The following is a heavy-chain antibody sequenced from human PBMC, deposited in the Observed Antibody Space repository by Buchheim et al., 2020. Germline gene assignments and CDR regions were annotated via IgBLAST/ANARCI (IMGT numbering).Heavy chain of an antibody. D-gene: IGHD2/OR15-2a*01. CDR2: VFHSDDS. Sequence: QVQLQESGPGLVKSSETLSLTCTVSGVSINGYYWNWIRQPPGRGLEWIGYVFHSDDSNYNPSLKSRVTISSDTSKNQLSLRLRSVTAADTAVYYCARVINWFDPWGQGTL. CDR3: ARVINWFDP. J-gene: IGHJ5*02. CDR1: GVSINGYY. V-gene: IGHV4-59*08.